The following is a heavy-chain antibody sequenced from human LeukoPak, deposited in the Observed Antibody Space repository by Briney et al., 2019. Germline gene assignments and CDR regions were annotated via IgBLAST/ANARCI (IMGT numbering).Heavy chain of an antibody. Sequence: ASVKVSCKASGGTFSSYTISWVRQAPGQGLEWIGRIIPILGIANYAQKFQGRVTITADTSTSTDYMELSSLRSEDTAAYFSARKGGDFSDYWGQGRLVTVSS. V-gene: IGHV1-69*02. J-gene: IGHJ4*02. D-gene: IGHD2-21*01. CDR3: ARKGGDFSDY. CDR1: GGTFSSYT. CDR2: IIPILGIA.